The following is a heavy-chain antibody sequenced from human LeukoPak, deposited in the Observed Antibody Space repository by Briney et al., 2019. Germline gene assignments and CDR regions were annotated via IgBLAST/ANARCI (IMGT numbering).Heavy chain of an antibody. CDR2: IYPGDSDT. V-gene: IGHV5-51*01. CDR3: ARLDIVVVVAASNYYYYYMDV. J-gene: IGHJ6*03. Sequence: GESLKISXKGSGYSFTSYWIGWVRQMPGKGVEWMGSIYPGDSDTRCSPSFQGQVTTSAVKSISTAYLQWSSLKASDTAMYYCARLDIVVVVAASNYYYYYMDVWGKGTTVTASS. D-gene: IGHD2-15*01. CDR1: GYSFTSYW.